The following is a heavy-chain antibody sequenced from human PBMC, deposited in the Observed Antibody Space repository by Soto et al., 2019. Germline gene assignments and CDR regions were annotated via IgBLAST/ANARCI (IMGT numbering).Heavy chain of an antibody. CDR1: GGSIISGGYY. CDR3: ARDPVTGREGMDV. CDR2: IYDNEFT. D-gene: IGHD6-19*01. Sequence: TSETLSLTCTVSGGSIISGGYYWNWIRQLPGKGLEWIGYIYDNEFTYYNPSLKSRVTMSIDMSNNQLSLKLSSVTAADTAVYFCARDPVTGREGMDVWGQGTTVTVSS. J-gene: IGHJ6*02. V-gene: IGHV4-31*03.